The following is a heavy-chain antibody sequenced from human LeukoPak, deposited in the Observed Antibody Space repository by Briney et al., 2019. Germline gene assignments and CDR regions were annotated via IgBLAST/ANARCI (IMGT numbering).Heavy chain of an antibody. CDR3: ARDAYNVGYFDY. D-gene: IGHD5-24*01. Sequence: GRTLTLSCAASGFTFSIFSMNWVRQAPGKGLEWVSSISLSSSYIYYADSVKGRFTISRDNAKNSLYLQMNSLRAEDTAVYYCARDAYNVGYFDYWGQGTLVTVSS. J-gene: IGHJ4*02. V-gene: IGHV3-21*01. CDR2: ISLSSSYI. CDR1: GFTFSIFS.